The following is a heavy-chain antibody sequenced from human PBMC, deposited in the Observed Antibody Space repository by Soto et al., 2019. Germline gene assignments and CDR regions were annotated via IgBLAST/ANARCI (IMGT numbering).Heavy chain of an antibody. CDR1: GGSISSGDYY. D-gene: IGHD3-9*01. Sequence: PSETLSLTCTVSGGSISSGDYYWSWIRQHPGKGLEWIGYIYYTGRTYYNPSLKSRVTISMDASKSQFSLKLSSVTAADTAVYYCARDQPVAGYYPWFDPWGQGTLVTVSS. CDR2: IYYTGRT. CDR3: ARDQPVAGYYPWFDP. J-gene: IGHJ5*02. V-gene: IGHV4-31*03.